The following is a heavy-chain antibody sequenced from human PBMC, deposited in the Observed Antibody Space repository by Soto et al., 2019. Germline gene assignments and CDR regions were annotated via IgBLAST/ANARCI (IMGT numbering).Heavy chain of an antibody. D-gene: IGHD6-19*01. Sequence: QVQLVESGGGVVQPGRSLRLSCAASGFTFSNYVIHWVRQAPGKGLEWVAVISFDGSNKYHVDSVKGRFTVSRDNSKNTVYLEMNSLRTEDTAVYYCAKASSWQWLFHSWYFDLWGRGTLVIVSS. CDR1: GFTFSNYV. CDR2: ISFDGSNK. CDR3: AKASSWQWLFHSWYFDL. J-gene: IGHJ2*01. V-gene: IGHV3-30*18.